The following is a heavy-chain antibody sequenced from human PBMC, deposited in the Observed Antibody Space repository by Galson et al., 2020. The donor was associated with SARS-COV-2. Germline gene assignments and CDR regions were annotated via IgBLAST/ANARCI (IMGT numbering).Heavy chain of an antibody. CDR3: ASGSSGYYYAAFDI. J-gene: IGHJ3*02. Sequence: GGSLRLSCAASGFTFSSYAMHWVRQAPGKGLEWVAVISYDGSNKYYADSVKGRFTISRDNSKNTLYLQMNSLRAEDTAVYYCASGSSGYYYAAFDIWGQGTMVTVS. D-gene: IGHD3-22*01. CDR1: GFTFSSYA. V-gene: IGHV3-30*04. CDR2: ISYDGSNK.